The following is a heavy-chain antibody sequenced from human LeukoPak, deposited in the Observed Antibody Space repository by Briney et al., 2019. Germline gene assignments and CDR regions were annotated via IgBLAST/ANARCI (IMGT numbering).Heavy chain of an antibody. D-gene: IGHD3-22*01. CDR3: AIGDSSGYPFDY. CDR1: GFTVSSNY. J-gene: IGHJ4*02. V-gene: IGHV3-66*01. CDR2: IYSGGST. Sequence: GGSLRLSCAASGFTVSSNYMSWVRQAPGKGLEWVSVIYSGGSTYYADSVKGRFTITRDNSKNTLYLQMNSLRAEDTAVYYCAIGDSSGYPFDYWGQGTLVTVSS.